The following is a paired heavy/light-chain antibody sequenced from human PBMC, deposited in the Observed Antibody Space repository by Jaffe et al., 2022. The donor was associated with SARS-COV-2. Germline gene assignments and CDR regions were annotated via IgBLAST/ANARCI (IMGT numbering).Heavy chain of an antibody. V-gene: IGHV3-74*01. D-gene: IGHD2-21*02. J-gene: IGHJ2*01. CDR1: GFTFSSYW. CDR3: VRDGRGDSVFDL. CDR2: IKGDGNTT. Sequence: EVQLVDSGGGSVQPGGSLRLSCAASGFTFSSYWMHWVRQIPGKGLVWVSRIKGDGNTTTYADSVKGRFTIHRDNAKNTLYLQMNSLGADDTAVYYCVRDGRGDSVFDLWGRGTLVTVSS.
Light chain of an antibody. Sequence: DIVMTQSPLSLPVTPGEPASISCRSSQSLLHSNGYNYLHWYLHKPGQSPQVLIYSGSYRASGVPDRFSGSGSGTDFTLKISRVEAEDVGVYYCMQALHIPLTFGGGTKVEIK. CDR3: MQALHIPLT. CDR2: SGS. J-gene: IGKJ4*01. V-gene: IGKV2-28*01. CDR1: QSLLHSNGYNY.